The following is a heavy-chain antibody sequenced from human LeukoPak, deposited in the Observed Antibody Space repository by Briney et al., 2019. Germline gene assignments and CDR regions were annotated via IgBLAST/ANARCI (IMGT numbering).Heavy chain of an antibody. Sequence: GGSQRLSCTPSGFTFGDYAMSWVRQAPGKGLERVGFIRSKAYGGTTEYAASVKGRFTISRDDSKSIAYLQMNSLKTEDTAVYYCMSAFDYWGQGTLVTVSS. V-gene: IGHV3-49*04. CDR2: IRSKAYGGTT. J-gene: IGHJ4*02. CDR1: GFTFGDYA. CDR3: MSAFDY.